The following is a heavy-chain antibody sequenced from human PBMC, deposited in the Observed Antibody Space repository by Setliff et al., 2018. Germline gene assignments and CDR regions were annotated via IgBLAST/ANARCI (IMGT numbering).Heavy chain of an antibody. Sequence: SVKVSCKTSGYNFITFGISWVRQAPGQGLEWMGGTIPIFGTTNYAQKFQGRVTITTDKSTSTADMGLSSLRSEDTAIYYCARGDFYYYFYMDVWGKGTTVTVSS. CDR3: ARGDFYYYFYMDV. J-gene: IGHJ6*03. CDR1: GYNFITFG. V-gene: IGHV1-69*05. CDR2: TIPIFGTT.